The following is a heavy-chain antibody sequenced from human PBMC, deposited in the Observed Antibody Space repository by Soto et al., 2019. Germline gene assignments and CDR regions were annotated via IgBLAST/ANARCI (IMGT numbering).Heavy chain of an antibody. J-gene: IGHJ4*02. D-gene: IGHD4-17*01. CDR2: IGISGGDT. CDR1: GFTFSSYA. Sequence: GGSLRLSCAASGFTFSSYAMSWVRQVPGKGLAWVSTIGISGGDTYYADSVKGRFSMSRDNSKNTLYLQMNSLRAEDTAVYYCAKLIAVTDYWGQGTLVTVSS. CDR3: AKLIAVTDY. V-gene: IGHV3-23*01.